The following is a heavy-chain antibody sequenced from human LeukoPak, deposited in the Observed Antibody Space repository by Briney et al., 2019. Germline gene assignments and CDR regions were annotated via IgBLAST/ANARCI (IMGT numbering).Heavy chain of an antibody. CDR2: IYDSGTT. CDR1: GGSFGNYY. J-gene: IGHJ3*02. Sequence: SETLSLTCTVSGGSFGNYYWSWIRQPPGKGLEWIAYIYDSGTTNYNPSLKSRVTISVDTSKNQFSLKLSSVTAADTAVYYCARDVEPWNYAGHAFDIWGQGTMVTVSS. CDR3: ARDVEPWNYAGHAFDI. D-gene: IGHD1-7*01. V-gene: IGHV4-59*12.